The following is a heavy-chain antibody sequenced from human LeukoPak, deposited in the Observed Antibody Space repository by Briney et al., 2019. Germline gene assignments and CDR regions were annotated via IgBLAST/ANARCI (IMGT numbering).Heavy chain of an antibody. CDR3: AKDPQRWDLLTDY. J-gene: IGHJ4*02. D-gene: IGHD1-26*01. CDR1: GFTFSSYA. Sequence: PGGSLRLSCAASGFTFSSYAMSWVRQAPWKGLEWVSAISGSGGSTYYADSVKGRFTISRDNSKNTLYLQMNSLRAEDTAVYYCAKDPQRWDLLTDYWGQGTLVTVSS. CDR2: ISGSGGST. V-gene: IGHV3-23*01.